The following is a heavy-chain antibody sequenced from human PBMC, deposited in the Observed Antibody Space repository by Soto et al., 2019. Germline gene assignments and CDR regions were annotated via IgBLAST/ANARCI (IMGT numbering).Heavy chain of an antibody. CDR2: INAGNGNA. Sequence: QVQLVQSGAEVKKPGASVKVSCKASGYTFTNYALHWVRQAPGQRLEWMGWINAGNGNAKYSQKFQGRVTITRDTSACTDDIELSSLRSEHTAGYSCAILRYFADGMGFDPSGQGTLVTVSS. CDR1: GYTFTNYA. CDR3: AILRYFADGMGFDP. D-gene: IGHD3-9*01. J-gene: IGHJ5*02. V-gene: IGHV1-3*01.